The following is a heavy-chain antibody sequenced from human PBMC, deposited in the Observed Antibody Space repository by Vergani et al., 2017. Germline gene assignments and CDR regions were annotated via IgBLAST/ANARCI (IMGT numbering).Heavy chain of an antibody. CDR3: AKNSWATVAIVMEV. Sequence: EVQLLESGGGLVQPGGSLRLSCASSGFTFSSYAMICFRQAPGKGLAWVSAISGSGGSTYYADSVKGRFTISRDNSKNTLYLQMNSLRAEDTAVYYCAKNSWATVAIVMEVWGKGTTVTGSS. CDR1: GFTFSSYA. D-gene: IGHD4-23*01. CDR2: ISGSGGST. V-gene: IGHV3-23*01. J-gene: IGHJ6*04.